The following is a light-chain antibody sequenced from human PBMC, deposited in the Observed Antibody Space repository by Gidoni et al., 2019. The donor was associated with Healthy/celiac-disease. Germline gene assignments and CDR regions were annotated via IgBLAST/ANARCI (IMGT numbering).Light chain of an antibody. CDR3: QQGLT. V-gene: IGKV1-5*03. J-gene: IGKJ4*01. CDR1: QSISSW. CDR2: KAY. Sequence: DIQMTQSPSTLSASVGDRVTITCRASQSISSWLAWYQQKPGKAPKLLIYKAYSLESGVPSRFSGSGSGTEFTLTISSLQPDDFATYYCQQGLTFGGGQGGDQT.